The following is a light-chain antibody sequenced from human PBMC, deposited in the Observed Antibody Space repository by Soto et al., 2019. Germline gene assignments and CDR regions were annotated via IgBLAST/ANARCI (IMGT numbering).Light chain of an antibody. CDR2: DTS. CDR3: LLSYSGASGV. CDR1: TGAVTSGHY. Sequence: QAVVTQEPSLTVSPGGTVTLTCGSSTGAVTSGHYPYWFQQKPGQAPRTLIYDTSNKHSWTPARFSGSLLGGKAALTLSGAQPEDEAEYYCLLSYSGASGVFGGWTQLTVL. J-gene: IGLJ2*01. V-gene: IGLV7-46*01.